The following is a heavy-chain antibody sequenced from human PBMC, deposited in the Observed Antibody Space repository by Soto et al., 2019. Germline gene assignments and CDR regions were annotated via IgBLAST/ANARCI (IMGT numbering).Heavy chain of an antibody. CDR2: ISHDGSEQ. Sequence: QVQLVESGGGVVQPGRSLRLSCRVSGITLNNSGIHWVRQAPGKGLEWMAVISHDGSEQYYADSMKGRLNISRDNSKNTLNLQMNSLRGEDTAIYYCVKDRVPGAYGHYYGMDVWGQGTTVTVSS. J-gene: IGHJ6*02. D-gene: IGHD5-12*01. V-gene: IGHV3-30*18. CDR3: VKDRVPGAYGHYYGMDV. CDR1: GITLNNSG.